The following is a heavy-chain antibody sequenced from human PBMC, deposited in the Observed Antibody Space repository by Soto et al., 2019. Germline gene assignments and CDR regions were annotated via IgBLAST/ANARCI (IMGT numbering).Heavy chain of an antibody. CDR1: GFTVSNNY. V-gene: IGHV3-66*01. CDR3: PRDHPGIAASGGRA. D-gene: IGHD6-13*01. Sequence: EVQLVESGGGLVQPGGSLSLSCAASGFTVSNNYMNWVRQAPGKGLEWVSLIYSGGSTRYADSVKGRFTISRDSSKNTMYLQMNSLRIEDTAVYYCPRDHPGIAASGGRAWGQGTLVTVSS. J-gene: IGHJ4*02. CDR2: IYSGGST.